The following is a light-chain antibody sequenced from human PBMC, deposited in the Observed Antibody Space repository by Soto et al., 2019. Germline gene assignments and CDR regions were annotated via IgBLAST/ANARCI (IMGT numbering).Light chain of an antibody. CDR1: QSISSS. CDR2: AAS. CDR3: QQSYSTPSIT. J-gene: IGKJ5*01. V-gene: IGKV1-39*01. Sequence: DIEMTQSPSSLSASVGETITITCRASQSISSSLNWFQHSPGQPPKLLLFAASSLQSGVPSRFSGSGSGTDFTLTISSLQPEDFATYYCQQSYSTPSITFGQGTRLEIK.